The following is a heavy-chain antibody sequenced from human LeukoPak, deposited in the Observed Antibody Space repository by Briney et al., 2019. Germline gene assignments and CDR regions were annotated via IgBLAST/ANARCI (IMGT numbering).Heavy chain of an antibody. CDR1: GFNFADYA. CDR2: VSRDGSST. V-gene: IGHV3-43D*04. J-gene: IGHJ6*03. CDR3: AKDHDSGDYLAFYMDV. D-gene: IGHD4-17*01. Sequence: PGGSLRLSCASSGFNFADYAMHWVRQSPRKGLEWISLVSRDGSSTYYGDAVKGRFTTSRDNSKNYLFLQMDSLRVDDTAFYFCAKDHDSGDYLAFYMDVWGKGTTVTVSS.